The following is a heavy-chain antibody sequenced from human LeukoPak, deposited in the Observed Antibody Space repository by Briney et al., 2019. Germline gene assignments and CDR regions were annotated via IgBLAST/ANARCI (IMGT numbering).Heavy chain of an antibody. Sequence: PGGSLRLSCAASGFTVSSNYMSWVRQAPGKGLEWVSAISGSGGSTYYADSVKGRFTISRDNSKNTLYLQMNSLRAEDTAVYYCAKRYCSSTSCYSHRYAFDIWGQGTMVTVSS. V-gene: IGHV3-23*01. CDR2: ISGSGGST. D-gene: IGHD2-2*01. CDR3: AKRYCSSTSCYSHRYAFDI. J-gene: IGHJ3*02. CDR1: GFTVSSNY.